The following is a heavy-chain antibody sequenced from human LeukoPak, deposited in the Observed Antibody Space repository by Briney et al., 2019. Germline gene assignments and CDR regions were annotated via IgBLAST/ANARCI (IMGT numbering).Heavy chain of an antibody. D-gene: IGHD3-10*01. CDR2: ISAYNGNT. CDR3: ARVLLWFGESSPEFDY. CDR1: GYTFTSYG. Sequence: ASVKVSCKASGYTFTSYGISWVRQAPGQGLEWMGWISAYNGNTNYAQKLQGRVTMTTDTSTSTAYMELRSLRSDDTAVYYCARVLLWFGESSPEFDYWGQGTLVTVSS. J-gene: IGHJ4*02. V-gene: IGHV1-18*01.